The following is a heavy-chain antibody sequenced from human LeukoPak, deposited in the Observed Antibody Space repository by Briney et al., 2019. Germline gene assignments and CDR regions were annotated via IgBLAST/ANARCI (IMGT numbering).Heavy chain of an antibody. Sequence: GGSLRLSCAASGFTVSNNYMMWVRQAPGKGLEWVSDIYRSGGTNYADSVKGRFTISRDTSKNTLYLQMNSLRADDTAVYYCAKAMGANRYYFDYWGQGTLVTVSS. CDR1: GFTVSNNY. J-gene: IGHJ4*02. V-gene: IGHV3-53*01. CDR3: AKAMGANRYYFDY. CDR2: IYRSGGT. D-gene: IGHD1-26*01.